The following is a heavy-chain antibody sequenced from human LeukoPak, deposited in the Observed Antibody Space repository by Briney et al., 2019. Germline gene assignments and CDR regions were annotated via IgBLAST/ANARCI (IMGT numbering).Heavy chain of an antibody. D-gene: IGHD5-18*01. CDR3: GRVPLGYSYEY. Sequence: GGSLRLSCAVSGFTFSSYWMHWVRQAPGKGLVWVSRINSDGSSTSYADSVKGRFTISRDNAKNTLYLQMNSLRAEDTAVYYFGRVPLGYSYEYWGQGTLVTVSS. CDR2: INSDGSST. CDR1: GFTFSSYW. J-gene: IGHJ4*02. V-gene: IGHV3-74*01.